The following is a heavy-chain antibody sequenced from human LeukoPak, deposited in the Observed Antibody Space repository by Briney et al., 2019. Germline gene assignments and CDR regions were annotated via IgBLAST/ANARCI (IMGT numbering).Heavy chain of an antibody. CDR2: LYSDDSA. Sequence: PGGSLRLSCVASGFSISSGYMTWARQAAGKALEWVSLLYSDDSAYYPDSVKGRFTISRDNSKSTLHLQMDTLRTEDTAMYYCARDPWQGSTTLHWGQGIMVTVSS. D-gene: IGHD1-26*01. V-gene: IGHV3-66*02. CDR1: GFSISSGY. CDR3: ARDPWQGSTTLH. J-gene: IGHJ4*02.